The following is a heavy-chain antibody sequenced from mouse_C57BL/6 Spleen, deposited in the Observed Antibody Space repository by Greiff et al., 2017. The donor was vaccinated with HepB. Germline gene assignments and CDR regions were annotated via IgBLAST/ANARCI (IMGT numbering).Heavy chain of an antibody. CDR3: ARSKFPHYYGSSSPWFAY. V-gene: IGHV1-61*01. J-gene: IGHJ3*01. Sequence: VQLQQSGAELVRPGSSVKLSCKASGYTFTSYWMDWVKQRPGQGLEWIGNIYPSDSETHYNQKFKDKATLTVDKSSSTAYMQLSSLTSEDSAVYYCARSKFPHYYGSSSPWFAYWGQGTLVTVSA. CDR2: IYPSDSET. D-gene: IGHD1-1*01. CDR1: GYTFTSYW.